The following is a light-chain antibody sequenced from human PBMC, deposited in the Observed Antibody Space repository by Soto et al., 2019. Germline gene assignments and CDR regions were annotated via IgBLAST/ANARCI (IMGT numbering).Light chain of an antibody. Sequence: EIVMTQSPATLSVSPGERATLSCRASQSISTNLAWYQQKSGQAPRLLIYGASTRATGIPARFSGSGSGTEFTLTISSLQSEDFALYYCQQYNNWPPMYTFGQGTKLEIK. V-gene: IGKV3-15*01. CDR2: GAS. CDR3: QQYNNWPPMYT. J-gene: IGKJ2*01. CDR1: QSISTN.